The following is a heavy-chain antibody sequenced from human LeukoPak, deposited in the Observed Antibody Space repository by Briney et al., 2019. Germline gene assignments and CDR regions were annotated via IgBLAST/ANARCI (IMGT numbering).Heavy chain of an antibody. CDR3: ARGLSEYDYLWGSYRYTQSTGFDY. CDR1: DDSITMYY. V-gene: IGHV4-59*12. J-gene: IGHJ4*02. D-gene: IGHD3-16*02. CDR2: VDHTGST. Sequence: SETLSLTCSVSDDSITMYYWTWIRQPPGKGLEWIGYVDHTGSTNFNPSLNGRVSISRDTTNNLFSLRLSSVTAADTAVYYCARGLSEYDYLWGSYRYTQSTGFDYWGQGTLVTVSS.